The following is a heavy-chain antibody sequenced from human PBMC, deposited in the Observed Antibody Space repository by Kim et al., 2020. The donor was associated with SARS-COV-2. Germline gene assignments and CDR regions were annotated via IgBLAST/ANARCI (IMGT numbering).Heavy chain of an antibody. J-gene: IGHJ6*02. CDR2: ISISSTYT. D-gene: IGHD4-4*01. CDR3: ARESRDSKYMSGMDV. CDR1: GFTLGDYY. V-gene: IGHV3-11*05. Sequence: GGSLRLSCAASGFTLGDYYMSWIRQAPGKGLEWLSYISISSTYTNYADSLKGRFTISRDNAKNSVFLDMYSLTVEDTAVYYCARESRDSKYMSGMDVGGQGPTLTVPS.